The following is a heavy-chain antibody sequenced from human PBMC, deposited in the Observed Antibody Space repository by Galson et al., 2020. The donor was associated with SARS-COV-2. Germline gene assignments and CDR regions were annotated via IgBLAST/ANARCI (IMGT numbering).Heavy chain of an antibody. CDR1: GVTFSNYA. Sequence: SVKVSCKASGVTFSNYAFNWVRQAPGQGPEWMGGIIPMFGTPKYAQKFQGRVTITADESTSTAYMELSTLRYDDTAMYYCAGLAMRASEPAHWGLGTQVTVSS. CDR2: IIPMFGTP. CDR3: AGLAMRASEPAH. V-gene: IGHV1-69*13. D-gene: IGHD1-26*01. J-gene: IGHJ4*02.